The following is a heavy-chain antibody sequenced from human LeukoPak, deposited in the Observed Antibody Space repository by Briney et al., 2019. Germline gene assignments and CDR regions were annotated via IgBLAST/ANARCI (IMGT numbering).Heavy chain of an antibody. CDR3: AREITGHYYFDY. J-gene: IGHJ4*02. D-gene: IGHD1-20*01. CDR1: GFTFSSYS. Sequence: GGSLRLSCAASGFTFSSYSMNWVRQAPGKGLEWVSSISSSSSYIYYADSVKGRFTISRDNAKNSLYLQMYSLRAEDTAVYYCAREITGHYYFDYWGQGTLVTVSS. V-gene: IGHV3-21*01. CDR2: ISSSSSYI.